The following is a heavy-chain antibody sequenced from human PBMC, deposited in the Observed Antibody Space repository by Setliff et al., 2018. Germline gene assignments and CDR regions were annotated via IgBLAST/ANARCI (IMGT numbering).Heavy chain of an antibody. CDR2: INNKTGDP. V-gene: IGHV7-4-1*02. CDR1: GYSLSNYV. J-gene: IGHJ4*01. D-gene: IGHD4-17*01. CDR3: ARADHLVTTTFDY. Sequence: ASVKVSCKASGYSLSNYVMNWVRQAPGQGLEWMGWINNKTGDPTYAQGYTGRFACSLDTSDSATYLDISNLKAEDTATYYCARADHLVTTTFDYWGQGTLVTVSS.